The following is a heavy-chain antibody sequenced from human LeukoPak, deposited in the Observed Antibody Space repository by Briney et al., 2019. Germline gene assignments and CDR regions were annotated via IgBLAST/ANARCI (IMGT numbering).Heavy chain of an antibody. V-gene: IGHV1-18*04. CDR2: ISAYNGNT. J-gene: IGHJ4*02. CDR1: GYTFTDFY. Sequence: GASVEVSCKASGYTFTDFYLHWVRQAPGQGIEWMGWISAYNGNTNYAQKLQGRVTMTTDTSTSTAYMELRSLRSDDTAVYYCARVRHYSLFDYWGQGTLVTVSS. D-gene: IGHD2-15*01. CDR3: ARVRHYSLFDY.